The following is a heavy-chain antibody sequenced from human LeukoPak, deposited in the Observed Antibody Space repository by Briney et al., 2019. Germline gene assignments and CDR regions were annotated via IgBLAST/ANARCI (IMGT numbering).Heavy chain of an antibody. V-gene: IGHV3-48*01. D-gene: IGHD2-15*01. CDR2: ISSSSSSI. CDR1: GFTFSNYN. CDR3: VRDTSYCSGGKCFATYSFDY. J-gene: IGHJ4*02. Sequence: AGGSLRLSCAGSGFTFSNYNMNWVRQAPGKGLEWVSHISSSSSSIYYEDSVKGRFTISRDNSKNTLYLQMRSLRPEDTAVYYCVRDTSYCSGGKCFATYSFDYWGQGTRVTVSS.